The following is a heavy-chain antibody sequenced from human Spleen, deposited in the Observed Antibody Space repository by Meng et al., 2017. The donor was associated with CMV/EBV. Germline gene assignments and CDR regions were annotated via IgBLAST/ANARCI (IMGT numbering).Heavy chain of an antibody. D-gene: IGHD3-3*01. CDR2: IIPIFGTA. J-gene: IGHJ4*02. CDR1: GGTLSSYA. V-gene: IGHV1-69*05. CDR3: AKDDSAYFDFRSGYSTPPDY. Sequence: SVKVSCKASGGTLSSYAISWVRQAPGQGLEWMGGIIPIFGTANYAQKFQGRVTITTDESTSTAYMELSSLRSEDTAVYYCAKDDSAYFDFRSGYSTPPDYWGQGTLVTVSS.